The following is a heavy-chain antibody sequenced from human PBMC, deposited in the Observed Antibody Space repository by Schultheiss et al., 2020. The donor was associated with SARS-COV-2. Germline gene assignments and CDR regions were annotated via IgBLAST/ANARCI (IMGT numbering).Heavy chain of an antibody. Sequence: ASVKVSCKASGYTFTGYYMHWVRQAPGQGLEWMGRINPNSGGTNYAQKLQGRVTMTTDTSTSTAYMELRSLRSDDTAVYYCARVHYGDPNWFDPWGQGTLVTVSS. D-gene: IGHD4-17*01. CDR2: INPNSGGT. J-gene: IGHJ5*02. V-gene: IGHV1-2*06. CDR1: GYTFTGYY. CDR3: ARVHYGDPNWFDP.